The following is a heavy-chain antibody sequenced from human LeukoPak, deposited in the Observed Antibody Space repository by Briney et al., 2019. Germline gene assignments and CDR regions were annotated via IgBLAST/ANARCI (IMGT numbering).Heavy chain of an antibody. CDR1: GGSISSGSYY. J-gene: IGHJ4*02. CDR3: ARAPEYGLYYFDY. Sequence: SETLSLTCTVSGGSISSGSYYWGWIRQPPGKGLEWIGNIYYSGSTYYSPSLKSRVSISVDTSKNQFSLKLTSVTAADTAVYYCARAPEYGLYYFDYWGQGTLVTVSS. D-gene: IGHD1-14*01. V-gene: IGHV4-39*07. CDR2: IYYSGST.